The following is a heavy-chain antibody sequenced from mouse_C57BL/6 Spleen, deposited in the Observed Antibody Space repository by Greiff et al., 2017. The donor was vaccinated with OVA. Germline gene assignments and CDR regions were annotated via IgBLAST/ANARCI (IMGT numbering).Heavy chain of an antibody. V-gene: IGHV1-81*01. Sequence: VQLQESGAELARPGASVKLSCKASGYTFTSYGISWVKQRTGQGLEWIGEIYPRSGNTYYNEKFKGKATRTADTSSSTAYMELRSLTSEDSAVYFCARFYGSSLGYFDYWGQGTTLTVSS. J-gene: IGHJ2*01. CDR1: GYTFTSYG. D-gene: IGHD1-1*01. CDR3: ARFYGSSLGYFDY. CDR2: IYPRSGNT.